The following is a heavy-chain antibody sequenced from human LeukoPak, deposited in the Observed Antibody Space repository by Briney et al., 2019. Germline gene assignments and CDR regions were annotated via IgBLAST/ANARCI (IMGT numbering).Heavy chain of an antibody. CDR1: GFTFSGYA. V-gene: IGHV3-23*01. CDR3: AKGLTMIVVVKSAFDI. D-gene: IGHD3-22*01. Sequence: GGSLRLSCAASGFTFSGYAMSWVRQAPGKGLEWVSAISGSGGSTYYADSVKGRFTISRDNSKNTLYLQMNSLRAEDTAVYYCAKGLTMIVVVKSAFDIWGQGTMVTVSS. CDR2: ISGSGGST. J-gene: IGHJ3*02.